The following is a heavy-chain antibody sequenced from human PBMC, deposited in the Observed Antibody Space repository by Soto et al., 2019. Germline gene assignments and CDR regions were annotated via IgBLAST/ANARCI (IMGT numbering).Heavy chain of an antibody. Sequence: QVQLVQSGAEVKKPGASVKVSCKTSGYTFTSYYMHWVRQAPGQGLEWMGIINPSGGSTSYAQKFQGRVTMTRDTSTSTVYMELISLRSEDTAVYYCARSYYDYVWGSYRSAHFDYWGQGTLVTVSS. V-gene: IGHV1-46*01. J-gene: IGHJ4*02. D-gene: IGHD3-16*02. CDR1: GYTFTSYY. CDR3: ARSYYDYVWGSYRSAHFDY. CDR2: INPSGGST.